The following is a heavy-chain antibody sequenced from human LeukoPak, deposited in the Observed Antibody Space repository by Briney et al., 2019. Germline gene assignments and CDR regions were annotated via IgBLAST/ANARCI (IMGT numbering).Heavy chain of an antibody. D-gene: IGHD4-17*01. CDR3: ARTQPTVTTYVDSYGMDV. J-gene: IGHJ6*02. Sequence: SETLSLTCTVSGGSISSSSYYWGWIRQPPGKGLEWIGSIYYSGSTYYNPSLKSRVTISVDTSKNQFSLKLSSVTAADTAVYYCARTQPTVTTYVDSYGMDVWGQGTTVTVSS. CDR1: GGSISSSSYY. CDR2: IYYSGST. V-gene: IGHV4-39*07.